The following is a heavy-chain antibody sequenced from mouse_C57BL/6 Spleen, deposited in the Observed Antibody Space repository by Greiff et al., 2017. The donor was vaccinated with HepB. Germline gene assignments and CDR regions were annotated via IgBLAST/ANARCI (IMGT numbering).Heavy chain of an antibody. CDR1: GFTFSDYG. D-gene: IGHD2-2*01. CDR3: STMVTGGYYAMDY. V-gene: IGHV5-15*01. J-gene: IGHJ4*01. Sequence: EVQLVESGGGLVQPGGSLKLSCAASGFTFSDYGMAWVRQAPRKGPEWVAYISNLAYSIYYADTVTGRFTISRENAKNTLYLEMSSLRSEDTAMYYCSTMVTGGYYAMDYWGQGTSVTVSS. CDR2: ISNLAYSI.